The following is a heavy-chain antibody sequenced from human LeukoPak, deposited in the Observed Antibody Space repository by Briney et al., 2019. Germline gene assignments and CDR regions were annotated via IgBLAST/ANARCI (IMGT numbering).Heavy chain of an antibody. CDR3: AREESDYYDRTAPLDI. Sequence: GASVKVSCKASGGTFSSYAISWVRQAPGQGLEWMGGIIPIFGTANYAQKFQGRVTITADESTSTAYMELSSLRSDDTAVYYCAREESDYYDRTAPLDIWGQGTMVTVSS. CDR1: GGTFSSYA. CDR2: IIPIFGTA. D-gene: IGHD3-22*01. J-gene: IGHJ3*02. V-gene: IGHV1-69*13.